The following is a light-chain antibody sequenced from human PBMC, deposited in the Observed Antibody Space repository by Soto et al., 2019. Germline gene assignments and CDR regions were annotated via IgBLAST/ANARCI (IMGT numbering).Light chain of an antibody. CDR3: LPDYNYPWT. Sequence: AIEMTQSPSSLSASVGERATITCRASQGIRNDLGWYQQKPGKAPKLLIYAASSLQSGVPSRFSGSGSGTDFTLTISSLQPEDFATYYCLPDYNYPWTFGQGTKVDIK. CDR1: QGIRND. V-gene: IGKV1-6*01. CDR2: AAS. J-gene: IGKJ1*01.